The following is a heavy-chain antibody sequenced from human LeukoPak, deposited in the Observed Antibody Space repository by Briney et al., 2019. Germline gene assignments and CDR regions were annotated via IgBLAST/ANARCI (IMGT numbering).Heavy chain of an antibody. CDR1: GFTFSSYS. V-gene: IGHV3-21*01. CDR3: ARGGPNYGDAPPDY. Sequence: GGXXRLSCAASGFTFSSYSMNWVRQAPGKGLEWVSSISSSSIYIYYADSLKGRFTISRDNAKNSLYLQMNSLRAEDTAVYYCARGGPNYGDAPPDYWGQGTLVTVSS. D-gene: IGHD3-10*01. CDR2: ISSSSIYI. J-gene: IGHJ4*02.